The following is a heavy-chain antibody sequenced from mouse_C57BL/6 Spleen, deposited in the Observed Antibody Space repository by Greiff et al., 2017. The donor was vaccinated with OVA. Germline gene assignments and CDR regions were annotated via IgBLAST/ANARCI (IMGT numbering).Heavy chain of an antibody. CDR3: ARIYYYGSTVMDY. J-gene: IGHJ4*01. CDR2: IHPNSGST. Sequence: QVQLQQPGAELVKPGASVKLSCKASGYTFTSYWMHWVKQRPGQGLEWIGMIHPNSGSTNYNEKFKSKATLTVDKSSSTAYMQLSSLTSEDSAVYYCARIYYYGSTVMDYWGQGTSVTVSS. D-gene: IGHD1-1*01. V-gene: IGHV1-64*01. CDR1: GYTFTSYW.